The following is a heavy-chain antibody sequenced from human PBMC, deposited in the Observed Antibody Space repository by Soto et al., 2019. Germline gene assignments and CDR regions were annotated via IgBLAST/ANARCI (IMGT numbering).Heavy chain of an antibody. CDR1: GFTFSSYA. CDR2: ISGSGGST. V-gene: IGHV3-23*01. J-gene: IGHJ3*02. CDR3: AKGNSWSPALVLDI. Sequence: GGSLRLSCAACGFTFSSYAMNWVRQAPGKGLEWVSAISGSGGSTYYADSVKGRFTISRDSSKNTLYLQMNSLRAEDTAVYYCAKGNSWSPALVLDIWGQGTMVTISS. D-gene: IGHD1-7*01.